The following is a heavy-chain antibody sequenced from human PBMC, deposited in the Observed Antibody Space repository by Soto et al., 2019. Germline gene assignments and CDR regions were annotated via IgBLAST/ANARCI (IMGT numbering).Heavy chain of an antibody. CDR2: IYWDDDK. Sequence: QITLKESGPTLVKPTQTLTLTCTFSGFSLSTSGVGVGWIRQPPGKALEWLALIYWDDDKRYSPSLKSRLTIXKXTXXNQVVLTMTNMDPVDTATYYCAHYYYDSSGYRAAYWGQGTLVTVSS. D-gene: IGHD3-22*01. V-gene: IGHV2-5*02. CDR1: GFSLSTSGVG. J-gene: IGHJ4*02. CDR3: AHYYYDSSGYRAAY.